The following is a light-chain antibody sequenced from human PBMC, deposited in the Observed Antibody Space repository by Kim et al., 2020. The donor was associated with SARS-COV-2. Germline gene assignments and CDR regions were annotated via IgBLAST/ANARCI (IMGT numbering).Light chain of an antibody. V-gene: IGLV3-19*01. J-gene: IGLJ3*02. CDR3: NCRDSGNQWV. CDR1: GISGHY. CDR2: GKN. Sequence: VAQGRTGRITCDGDGISGHYASWYQQEPGQAPLLVIYGKNNRPSGIPDRFSGSSSGDTASLTITGAQAEDEADYYCNCRDSGNQWVFGGGTKLAVL.